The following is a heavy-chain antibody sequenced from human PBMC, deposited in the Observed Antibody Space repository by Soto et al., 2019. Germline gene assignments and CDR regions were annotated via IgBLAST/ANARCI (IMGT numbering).Heavy chain of an antibody. V-gene: IGHV6-1*01. CDR1: GDSVSSNSAA. Sequence: SQTLSLTCAISGDSVSSNSAAWNWIRQSPSRGLEWLGRIYYRSKWYNDYAVSVKSRITINPDTSKNQFSLQLNSVTSEDTAVYFCARFTPRYSRKGDGFDYWGQGTLVTVSS. J-gene: IGHJ4*02. D-gene: IGHD6-13*01. CDR2: IYYRSKWYN. CDR3: ARFTPRYSRKGDGFDY.